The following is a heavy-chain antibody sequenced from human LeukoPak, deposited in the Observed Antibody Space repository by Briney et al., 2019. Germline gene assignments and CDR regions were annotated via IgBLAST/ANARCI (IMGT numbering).Heavy chain of an antibody. Sequence: PGGSLRLSCAASGFTFSSYSMNWVRQAPGKGLEWVSYISSSSSTIYYADSVKGRFTISRDNAKNSLYLQMNSLGAEDTAVYYCARDDYDFWSGDTARFDYWGQGTLVTVSS. D-gene: IGHD3-3*01. CDR3: ARDDYDFWSGDTARFDY. CDR1: GFTFSSYS. V-gene: IGHV3-48*01. CDR2: ISSSSSTI. J-gene: IGHJ4*02.